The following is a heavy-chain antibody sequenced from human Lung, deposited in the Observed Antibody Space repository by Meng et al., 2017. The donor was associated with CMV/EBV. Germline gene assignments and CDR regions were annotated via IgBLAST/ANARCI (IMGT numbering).Heavy chain of an antibody. CDR3: VKGWQNLVDY. CDR1: GYTFSSYS. D-gene: IGHD6-13*01. CDR2: ISGSGGST. V-gene: IGHV3-23*01. Sequence: GESXKISCRASGYTFSSYSMSWVRQAPGKGLEWVSSISGSGGSTYSADSVKGRLTISRDNSESTLYLQMNSLTAEDTAIYYCVKGWQNLVDYGGKGTGVNGAS. J-gene: IGHJ4*02.